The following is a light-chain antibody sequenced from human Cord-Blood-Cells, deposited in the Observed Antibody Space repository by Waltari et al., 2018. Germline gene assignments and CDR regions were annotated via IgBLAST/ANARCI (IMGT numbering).Light chain of an antibody. Sequence: DIPMNQSPSSLSAFVRDRVPITCQASQDISNYLNWYQQKPGKAPKLLIYDASNLETGVPSRFSGSGSGTDFTFTISSLQPEDIATYYCQQYDTLFTFGPGTKVDIK. CDR2: DAS. CDR3: QQYDTLFT. CDR1: QDISNY. V-gene: IGKV1-33*01. J-gene: IGKJ3*01.